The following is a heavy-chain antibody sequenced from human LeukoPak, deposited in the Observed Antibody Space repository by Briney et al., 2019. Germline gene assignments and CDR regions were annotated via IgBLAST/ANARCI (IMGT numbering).Heavy chain of an antibody. CDR1: GGSTTSYY. V-gene: IGHV4-59*12. J-gene: IGHJ4*02. CDR2: IDYSGST. D-gene: IGHD1-26*01. CDR3: ASSYAQQGCVDY. Sequence: SETLSLTCTVSGGSTTSYYWSWIRQPPGKGLEWIGNIDYSGSTNYNPSLKSRVTISVDTSKNQFSLKLSSVTAADTAVYYCASSYAQQGCVDYWGQGTLVTVSS.